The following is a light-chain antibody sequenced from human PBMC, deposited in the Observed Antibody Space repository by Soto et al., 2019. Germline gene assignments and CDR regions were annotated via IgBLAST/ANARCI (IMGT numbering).Light chain of an antibody. CDR2: GAS. J-gene: IGKJ5*01. Sequence: ETVMTRSPATVSVSPGERATLSFRASQSVGSNLAWYQQKPGQAPRLLIYGASNRATGIPARFSGSGSGTDFTLTISSLEPEDFAVYYCQQRSNWPRITFGQGTRLEI. CDR1: QSVGSN. V-gene: IGKV3-11*01. CDR3: QQRSNWPRIT.